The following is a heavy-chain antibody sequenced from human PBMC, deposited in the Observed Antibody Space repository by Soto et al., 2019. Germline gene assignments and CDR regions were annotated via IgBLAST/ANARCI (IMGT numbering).Heavy chain of an antibody. CDR1: GFPFSDHY. V-gene: IGHV3-72*01. Sequence: HPGGSLRLSCAASGFPFSDHYMDWVRQAPGKGLEWVGRSRNKANSYTTEYAASMKGRFTISRDDSKNSLYLELKSLKTEDTAVHYCASSPLDCSGGTCYSSYFDYWGQGTLVTVSS. J-gene: IGHJ4*02. CDR2: SRNKANSYTT. D-gene: IGHD2-15*01. CDR3: ASSPLDCSGGTCYSSYFDY.